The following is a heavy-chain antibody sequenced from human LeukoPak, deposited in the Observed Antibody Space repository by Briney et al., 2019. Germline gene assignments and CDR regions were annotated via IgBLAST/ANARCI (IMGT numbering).Heavy chain of an antibody. CDR3: ARGLQEIDS. Sequence: GSLRLSCAASGFTFSDHWMAWVRQAPGKGLEWVANIKKDVSEKYYVESVKGRFSISRDNAKNSLYLQMSSLRVEDTAVYYCARGLQEIDSWGQGTLVTVSS. CDR1: GFTFSDHW. V-gene: IGHV3-7*01. J-gene: IGHJ5*01. CDR2: IKKDVSEK.